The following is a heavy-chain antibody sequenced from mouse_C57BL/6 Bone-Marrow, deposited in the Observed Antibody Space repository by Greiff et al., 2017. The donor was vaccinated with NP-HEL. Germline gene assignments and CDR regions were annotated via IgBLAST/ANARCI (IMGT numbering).Heavy chain of an antibody. D-gene: IGHD2-3*01. CDR3: ARRIYDGYYFDY. CDR1: GYTFTDYY. J-gene: IGHJ2*01. CDR2: IYPGSGNT. V-gene: IGHV1-76*01. Sequence: QVQLKQSGAELVRPGASVKLSCKASGYTFTDYYINWVKQRPGQGLEWIARIYPGSGNTYYNEKFKGKATLTAEKSSSTAYMQLSSLTSEDSAVYFCARRIYDGYYFDYWGQGTTLTVSS.